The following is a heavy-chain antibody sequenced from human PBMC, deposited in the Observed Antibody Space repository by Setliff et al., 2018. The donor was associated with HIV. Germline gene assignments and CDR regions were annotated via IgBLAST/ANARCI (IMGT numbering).Heavy chain of an antibody. CDR2: INHSGST. CDR3: ARPRRVRSRAWYWFDI. CDR1: GGSFSGYY. D-gene: IGHD6-19*01. Sequence: SETLSLTCAVYGGSFSGYYWSWIRQPPGKGLEWIGEINHSGSTNYNPSLKSRVTISVDTSKNQFSLKLSSVTAADTAVYYCARPRRVRSRAWYWFDIWGQGTLVTVSS. V-gene: IGHV4-34*01. J-gene: IGHJ5*02.